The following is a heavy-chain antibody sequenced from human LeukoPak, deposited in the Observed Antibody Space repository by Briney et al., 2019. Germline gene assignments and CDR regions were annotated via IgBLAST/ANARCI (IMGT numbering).Heavy chain of an antibody. CDR1: GFTLEDYA. Sequence: GGSLSLSCTASGFTLEDYAMTWVRQAPGTAMEWVGFIGRDPNAGTTNDDASVTGRFTIARDDSKGISFLQLNSLRAEDTAIYYCARERETAIGGVRFDYWGQGTLVIVSS. D-gene: IGHD3-16*01. J-gene: IGHJ4*02. CDR3: ARERETAIGGVRFDY. CDR2: IGRDPNAGTT. V-gene: IGHV3-49*04.